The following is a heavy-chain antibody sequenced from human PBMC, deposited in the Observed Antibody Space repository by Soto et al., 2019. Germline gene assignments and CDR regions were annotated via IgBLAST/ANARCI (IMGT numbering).Heavy chain of an antibody. J-gene: IGHJ4*02. CDR1: GVSFTSCS. CDR3: AADRTYCGGACYVD. CDR2: IVVGSGNT. V-gene: IGHV1-58*01. D-gene: IGHD2-21*02. Sequence: SVKVSCKACGVSFTSCSGQWARQASGQRLEWIGWIVVGSGNTDYAQKFQERVTITRDMSTSTVYMELSSLRSEDTAVYYCAADRTYCGGACYVDWGKGTLVPVSS.